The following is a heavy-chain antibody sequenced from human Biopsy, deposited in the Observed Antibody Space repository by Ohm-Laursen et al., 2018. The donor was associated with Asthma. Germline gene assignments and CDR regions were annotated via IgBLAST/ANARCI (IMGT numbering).Heavy chain of an antibody. CDR2: IYWDEYN. CDR3: ALSEESGFDDHARSGFDP. V-gene: IGHV2-5*02. CDR1: GFSLRSPGVG. D-gene: IGHD3-9*01. Sequence: TQTLPLTCSFYGFSLRSPGVGVDWIRESRGNALEWLALIYWDEYNLLRQSLKRRFTITKDPSKNQMDLTMTKMDPVDSSAYYCALSEESGFDDHARSGFDPWGQGTLVTVSS. J-gene: IGHJ5*02.